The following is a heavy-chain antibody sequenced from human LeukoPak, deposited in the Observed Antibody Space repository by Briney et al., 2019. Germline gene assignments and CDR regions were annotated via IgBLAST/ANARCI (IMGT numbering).Heavy chain of an antibody. J-gene: IGHJ6*02. CDR2: ISSGSYI. CDR1: GFTFSTFG. V-gene: IGHV3-21*01. Sequence: GGSLRLSCAASGFTFSTFGMIWVRQAPGKGLEWISSISSGSYIYCADAVKARFTISRDNAKNSLYLQMNSLRAEDTAVYYCARDKSPYYYYGMDVWGQGTTVTVSS. CDR3: ARDKSPYYYYGMDV.